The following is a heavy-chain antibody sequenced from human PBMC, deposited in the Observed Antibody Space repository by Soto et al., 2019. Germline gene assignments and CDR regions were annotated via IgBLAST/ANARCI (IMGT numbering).Heavy chain of an antibody. CDR1: GGSFSGYY. V-gene: IGHV4-34*01. CDR2: INHSGST. CDR3: ARGCRSGYSGYDSRYGMDV. D-gene: IGHD5-12*01. Sequence: SETLSLTCAVCGGSFSGYYWSWIRQPPGKGLEWIGEINHSGSTNYNPSLKSRVTISVDTSKNQFSLKLSSVTAADTAVYYCARGCRSGYSGYDSRYGMDVWGQGTTVTVSS. J-gene: IGHJ6*02.